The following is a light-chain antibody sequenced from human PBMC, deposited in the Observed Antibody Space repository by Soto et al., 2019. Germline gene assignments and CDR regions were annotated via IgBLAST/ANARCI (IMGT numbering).Light chain of an antibody. CDR2: RNN. Sequence: QSVLTQPPSASGTPGQRVTISCSGSSSNIGSNYVYWYQQLPGTAPKLLIDRNNQRPSGVPDRFSGSKSGTSASLAISGLRSEDEADYYCAAWDDSLSGHVVFGGGTQLTVL. CDR1: SSNIGSNY. J-gene: IGLJ2*01. CDR3: AAWDDSLSGHVV. V-gene: IGLV1-47*01.